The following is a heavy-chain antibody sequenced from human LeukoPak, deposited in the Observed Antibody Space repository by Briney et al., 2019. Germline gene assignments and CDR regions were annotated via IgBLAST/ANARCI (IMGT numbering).Heavy chain of an antibody. V-gene: IGHV1-3*01. CDR2: INAGNGNT. Sequence: GASVKVSCKASGYTFTSYAMHWVRQAPGQRLEWMRWINAGNGNTKYSQKFQGRVTITRDTSASTAYMELSSLRSEDTAVYYCARLYGSGSYSSSDAFDIWGQGTMVTVSS. J-gene: IGHJ3*02. CDR3: ARLYGSGSYSSSDAFDI. D-gene: IGHD3-10*01. CDR1: GYTFTSYA.